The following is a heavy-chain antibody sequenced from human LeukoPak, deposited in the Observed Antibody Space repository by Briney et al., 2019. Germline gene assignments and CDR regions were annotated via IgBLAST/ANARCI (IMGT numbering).Heavy chain of an antibody. D-gene: IGHD6-19*01. Sequence: GGSLRLSCAASGFTFGNYAMSWVRQAPGKGLEWVSVIFGGGVGTYYADSVRGRFTISRDNSKNTVYLQMNSLRVDDTATYYCAKTSVAAAPFSWGQGTLVTVSS. CDR1: GFTFGNYA. J-gene: IGHJ5*02. CDR3: AKTSVAAAPFS. V-gene: IGHV3-23*01. CDR2: IFGGGVGT.